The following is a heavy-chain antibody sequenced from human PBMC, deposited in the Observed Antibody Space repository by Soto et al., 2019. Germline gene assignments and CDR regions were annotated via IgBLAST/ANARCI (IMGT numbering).Heavy chain of an antibody. D-gene: IGHD4-17*01. CDR2: IIGGDGDT. CDR1: GVTCRSYT. V-gene: IGHV3-23*01. CDR3: AKDKEPDGVWDIDY. Sequence: PRLSCAASGVTCRSYTMRCLRQNQGKGLEWVSSIIGGDGDTYYADSVKGRFTITRDNSKNTLYLHMNGLRAEDTAIYYCAKDKEPDGVWDIDYWGHGTLVTVSS. J-gene: IGHJ4*01.